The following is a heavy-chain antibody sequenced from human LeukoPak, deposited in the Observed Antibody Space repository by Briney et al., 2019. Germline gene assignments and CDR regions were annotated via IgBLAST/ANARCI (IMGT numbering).Heavy chain of an antibody. Sequence: GRSLRLSCAASGFTFSSYVMHWVRQAPGKGLEWVAIISYDGSNEYYADSVKGRFTISRDNSKNTLYLQMNSLRAADTAVYYCARGRPPYSNYYYYYYYMDVWGKGTTVTVSS. CDR3: ARGRPPYSNYYYYYYYMDV. CDR1: GFTFSSYV. D-gene: IGHD4-11*01. J-gene: IGHJ6*03. CDR2: ISYDGSNE. V-gene: IGHV3-30*04.